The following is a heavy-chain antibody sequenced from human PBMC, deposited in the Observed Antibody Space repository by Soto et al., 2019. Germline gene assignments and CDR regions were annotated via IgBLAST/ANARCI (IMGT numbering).Heavy chain of an antibody. CDR2: ISDDGDST. V-gene: IGHV3-23*01. Sequence: EVQLLESGGGLVQPGGSLRLSCGASGFTFSDDAMTWVRQAPGEGLEWVASISDDGDSTYYADSVTARFAVSRDNSKNTLFMHMNSLGAEDTAVYYCAKSLTTAVNYGLDVWGQGTAVTVSS. CDR1: GFTFSDDA. J-gene: IGHJ6*02. CDR3: AKSLTTAVNYGLDV. D-gene: IGHD2-2*01.